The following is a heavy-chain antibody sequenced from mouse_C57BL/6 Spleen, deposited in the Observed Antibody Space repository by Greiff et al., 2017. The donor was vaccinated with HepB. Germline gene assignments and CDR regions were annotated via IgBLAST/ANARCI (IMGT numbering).Heavy chain of an antibody. Sequence: DVHLVESGGGLVKPGGSLKLSCAASGFTFSSYAMSWVRQTPEKRLEWVATISDGGSYTYYPDNVKGRFTISRDNAKNNLYLQMSHLKSEDTAMYYCAREGRFIHNYFDYWGQGTTLTVSS. J-gene: IGHJ2*01. V-gene: IGHV5-4*01. CDR2: ISDGGSYT. CDR1: GFTFSSYA. D-gene: IGHD1-1*01. CDR3: AREGRFIHNYFDY.